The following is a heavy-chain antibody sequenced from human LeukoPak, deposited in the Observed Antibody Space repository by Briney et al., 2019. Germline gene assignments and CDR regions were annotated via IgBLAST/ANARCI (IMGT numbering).Heavy chain of an antibody. D-gene: IGHD3-9*01. CDR3: ARGQIILTGDYYFDY. CDR2: IWYDGSNK. CDR1: GFTFGSYG. V-gene: IGHV3-33*01. Sequence: GRSLRLSCAASGFTFGSYGMHWVRQAPGKGLEWVAVIWYDGSNKYYADSVKGRFTISRDNSKNTLYLQMNSLRAEDTAVYYCARGQIILTGDYYFDYWGQGTLVTVSS. J-gene: IGHJ4*02.